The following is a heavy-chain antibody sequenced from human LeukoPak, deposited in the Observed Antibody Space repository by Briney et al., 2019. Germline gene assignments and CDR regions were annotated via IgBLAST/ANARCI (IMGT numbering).Heavy chain of an antibody. D-gene: IGHD3-22*01. CDR1: GGSFSGYY. V-gene: IGHV4-34*01. J-gene: IGHJ6*03. CDR3: ARPYYYDSSGYTTSYYYMDV. Sequence: SETLSLTCAVYGGSFSGYYWSWIRQPTGKGLEWIGEINHSGSTNYNPSLKSRVTISVDTSKNQFSLKLSSVTAADTAVYYCARPYYYDSSGYTTSYYYMDVWGKGTTVTVSS. CDR2: INHSGST.